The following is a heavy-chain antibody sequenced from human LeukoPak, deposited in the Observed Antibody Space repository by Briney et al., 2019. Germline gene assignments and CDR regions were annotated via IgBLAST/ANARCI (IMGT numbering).Heavy chain of an antibody. CDR2: IYHSGST. V-gene: IGHV4-30-2*01. CDR3: ARENSSSWYDY. D-gene: IGHD6-13*01. Sequence: PSETLSLTCAVSGGSISSGGYSWSWIRQPPGKGLEWIGYIYHSGSTYYNPSLKSRVTISVDRSKNQFSLKLSSVTAADTAVYYCARENSSSWYDYWGQGTLVTVSS. J-gene: IGHJ4*02. CDR1: GGSISSGGYS.